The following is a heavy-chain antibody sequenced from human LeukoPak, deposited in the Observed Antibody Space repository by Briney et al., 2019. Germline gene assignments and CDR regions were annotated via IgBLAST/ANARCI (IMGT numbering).Heavy chain of an antibody. CDR2: ISHDETYK. V-gene: IGHV3-33*05. D-gene: IGHD3-9*01. Sequence: PGTSLRLSCAGSGFLFSSYVMPWVRQAPGKGLEWVAAISHDETYKYYADSLRGRVTISRDNPKNTLYLQMHSLRADDTAIYYCARDRDWLLYDYWGQGTLVTVSS. CDR3: ARDRDWLLYDY. CDR1: GFLFSSYV. J-gene: IGHJ4*02.